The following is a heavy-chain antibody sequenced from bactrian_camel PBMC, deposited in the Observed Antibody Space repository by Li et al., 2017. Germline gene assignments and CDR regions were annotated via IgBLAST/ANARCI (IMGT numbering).Heavy chain of an antibody. CDR2: SGGSST. CDR3: ATLWRFDYAVFGY. V-gene: IGHV3-1*01. CDR1: GFTFDDAA. Sequence: VQLVESGGGSVQAGETLRLSCTTSGFTFDDAALGWFRQAPGNECELVSSSGGSSTFYADSVKGRFTIARDNAKNTLYLQLNYLKTEDAAMYYCATLWRFDYAVFGYWGQGTQVTVS. J-gene: IGHJ6*01. D-gene: IGHD4*01.